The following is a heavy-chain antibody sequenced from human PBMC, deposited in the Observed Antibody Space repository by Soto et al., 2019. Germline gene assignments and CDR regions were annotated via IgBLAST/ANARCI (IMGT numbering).Heavy chain of an antibody. J-gene: IGHJ6*02. CDR2: IYPGDSDT. V-gene: IGHV5-51*01. CDR1: GYSFTSYW. CDR3: ATRAETDTARPYYYYGMDV. Sequence: PGESLKISCKGSGYSFTSYWIGWVRQMPGKGLEWMGIIYPGDSDTRYSPSFQGQVTISADKSISTAYLQWSSLKASDTAMYYCATRAETDTARPYYYYGMDVWGQGTTVPVSS. D-gene: IGHD5-18*01.